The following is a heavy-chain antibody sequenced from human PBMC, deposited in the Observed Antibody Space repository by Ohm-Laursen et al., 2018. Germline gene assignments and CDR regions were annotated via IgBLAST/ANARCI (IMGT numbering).Heavy chain of an antibody. Sequence: GTLSLTCAVSGGFISTYYWSWIRQPPGKGLEWMGYVSYTGSTNYNPSLKSRVTISIDTSKDQFSLTLRSVTAADTAVYYCARDLSQWPDYWGQGALGTVSA. CDR1: GGFISTYY. CDR3: ARDLSQWPDY. CDR2: VSYTGST. V-gene: IGHV4-59*01. D-gene: IGHD2-8*01. J-gene: IGHJ4*02.